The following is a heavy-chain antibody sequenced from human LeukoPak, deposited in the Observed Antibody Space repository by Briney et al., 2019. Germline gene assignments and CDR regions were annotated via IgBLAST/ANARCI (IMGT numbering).Heavy chain of an antibody. J-gene: IGHJ4*02. CDR1: GGSISSYY. CDR3: ARGVYGPFDY. V-gene: IGHV4-59*01. Sequence: TSETLSLTCTVSGGSISSYYWSWIRQPPGKGLEWIGYIYYSRSTNYNPSLKSRVTISVDTSKNQFSLKLSSVTAADTAVYYCARGVYGPFDYWGQGTLVTVSS. D-gene: IGHD6-13*01. CDR2: IYYSRST.